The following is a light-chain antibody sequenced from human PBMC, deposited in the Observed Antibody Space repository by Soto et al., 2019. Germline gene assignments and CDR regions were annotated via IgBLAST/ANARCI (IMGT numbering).Light chain of an antibody. CDR1: SSDVGGYNY. Sequence: QSALTQPPSASGSPGQSVTISCTGTSSDVGGYNYVSWYQQHPGKAPKLMIYEVTKRPSGVPDRFSGSKSGNTASLNVSGLQAEDEADYYCSSYAGSSNFVFGTGTKVTVL. J-gene: IGLJ1*01. V-gene: IGLV2-8*01. CDR2: EVT. CDR3: SSYAGSSNFV.